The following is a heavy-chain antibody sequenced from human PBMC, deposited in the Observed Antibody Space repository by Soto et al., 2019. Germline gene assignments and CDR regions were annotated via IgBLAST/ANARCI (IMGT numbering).Heavy chain of an antibody. CDR1: GCSISSSNW. Sequence: QVHLQESGPGLVKPSGTLSLTCGVSGCSISSSNWWSWVRHPPGKGLEGVGEIYHSGSTNYNPSLKSRVTISVDKSKNQFSLKLSSVTAADTAVYYCARTWVAARLRPFDPWGQGTLVTVSS. D-gene: IGHD6-6*01. J-gene: IGHJ5*02. CDR2: IYHSGST. V-gene: IGHV4-4*02. CDR3: ARTWVAARLRPFDP.